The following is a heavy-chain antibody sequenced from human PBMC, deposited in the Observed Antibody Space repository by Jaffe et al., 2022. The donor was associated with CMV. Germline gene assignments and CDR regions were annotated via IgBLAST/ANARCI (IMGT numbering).Heavy chain of an antibody. CDR2: INHSGST. CDR3: ARGTSLLRNVDY. D-gene: IGHD1-26*01. V-gene: IGHV4-34*01. Sequence: QVQLQQWGAGLLKPSETLSLTCAVYGGSFSGYYWSWIRQPPGKGLEWIGEINHSGSTNYNPSLKSRVTISVDTSKNQFSLKLSSVTAADTAVYYCARGTSLLRNVDYWGQGTLVTVSS. J-gene: IGHJ4*02. CDR1: GGSFSGYY.